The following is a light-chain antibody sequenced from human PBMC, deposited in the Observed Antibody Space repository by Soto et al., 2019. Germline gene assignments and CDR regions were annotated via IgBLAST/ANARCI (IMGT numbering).Light chain of an antibody. CDR1: QSIASN. CDR2: GAS. V-gene: IGKV3-15*01. J-gene: IGKJ1*01. CDR3: QQYNNDWPT. Sequence: IVMTQSPATLSVSPGARATLSCRASQSIASNLAWYQQKPGQAPRLLIYGASTGATTIPARFSGSGSGTEFTLTISSLQSEDFAVYYCQQYNNDWPTFGQGTKVEIK.